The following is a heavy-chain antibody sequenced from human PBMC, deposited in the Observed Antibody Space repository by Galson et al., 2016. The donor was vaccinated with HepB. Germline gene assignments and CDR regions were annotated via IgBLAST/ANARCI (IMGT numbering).Heavy chain of an antibody. CDR2: IKLDGSEE. CDR3: ARVGYCSGAGCQGRDWFDP. D-gene: IGHD2-15*01. Sequence: SLRLSCAASGFTFSSYWMSWVRQAPGKGLEWVANIKLDGSEEEYVDSMKGRFTISRDNAKNSLFLQMNSLRVEDTAVYYCARVGYCSGAGCQGRDWFDPWGQGTLVTVSP. J-gene: IGHJ5*02. V-gene: IGHV3-7*03. CDR1: GFTFSSYW.